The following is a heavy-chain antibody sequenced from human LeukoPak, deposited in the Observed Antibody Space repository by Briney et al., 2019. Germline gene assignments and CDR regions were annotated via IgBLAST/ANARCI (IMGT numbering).Heavy chain of an antibody. Sequence: GASVKVSCKASGYTFTDCYMHWVRQAPGQGFEWMGWINPNDGDTNYAQKFQGRVTMTRDTSIGTAHMEVSRLRSDDTAVYYCARANFLYCSSSTCLFDYWGQGTLVTVSS. V-gene: IGHV1-2*02. J-gene: IGHJ4*02. CDR2: INPNDGDT. CDR3: ARANFLYCSSSTCLFDY. D-gene: IGHD2-2*01. CDR1: GYTFTDCY.